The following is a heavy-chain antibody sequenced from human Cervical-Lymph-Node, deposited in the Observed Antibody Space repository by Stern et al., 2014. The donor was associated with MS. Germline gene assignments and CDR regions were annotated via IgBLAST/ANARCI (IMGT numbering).Heavy chain of an antibody. CDR1: GGSISSSSYY. D-gene: IGHD6-19*01. CDR2: IYYSGST. J-gene: IGHJ5*01. Sequence: QLQLQESGPGLLKPSETLSLTCTVAGGSISSSSYYWGWIRQPPGKGLEWIGTIYYSGSTYYNPSLKSQVTISFDAPKNQFSMKMTSGTAADTAVYYCARSRRGYNSGWFDSWGRGTLVTVSS. CDR3: ARSRRGYNSGWFDS. V-gene: IGHV4-39*01.